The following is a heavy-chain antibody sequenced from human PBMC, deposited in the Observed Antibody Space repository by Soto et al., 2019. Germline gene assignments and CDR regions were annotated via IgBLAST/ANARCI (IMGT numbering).Heavy chain of an antibody. V-gene: IGHV5-51*01. J-gene: IGHJ4*02. CDR2: IKPGTSDI. D-gene: IGHD2-15*01. Sequence: GEALKISWKGVGYKFGSAWIGWVRQMPGKGLELMVIIKPGTSDIRYSPSCRGHVTISAEEAVSTAYLKWSSLKASDTAMYYCARQRSHICDXWGQGTLVTVSX. CDR3: ARQRSHICDX. CDR1: GYKFGSAW.